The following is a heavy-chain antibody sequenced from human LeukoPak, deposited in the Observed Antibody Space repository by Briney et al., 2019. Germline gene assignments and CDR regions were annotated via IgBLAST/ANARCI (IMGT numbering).Heavy chain of an antibody. CDR3: ASGRNVGITGTTGAFDI. Sequence: GGSLRLSCAASGFTFSSYSMNWVRQARGKGLEWVSSITSSSSYIYYADSVKGRFTISRDNAKNSLYLQMNSLGDEDTAVYYCASGRNVGITGTTGAFDIWGQGTMVTVSS. CDR1: GFTFSSYS. J-gene: IGHJ3*02. V-gene: IGHV3-21*01. D-gene: IGHD1-7*01. CDR2: ITSSSSYI.